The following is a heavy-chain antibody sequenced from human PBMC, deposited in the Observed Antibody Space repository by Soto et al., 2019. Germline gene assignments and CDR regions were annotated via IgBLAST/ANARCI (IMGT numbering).Heavy chain of an antibody. CDR2: ISYDGSNK. CDR3: ARAEYLYGDSVYYYGMDV. D-gene: IGHD4-17*01. Sequence: PGGSLRLSCAASGFTFSSYAMHWVRQAPGKGLEWVAVISYDGSNKYYADSVKGRFTISRDNSKNTLYLQMNSLRAEDTAVYYCARAEYLYGDSVYYYGMDVWGQGTTVTVSS. V-gene: IGHV3-30-3*01. J-gene: IGHJ6*02. CDR1: GFTFSSYA.